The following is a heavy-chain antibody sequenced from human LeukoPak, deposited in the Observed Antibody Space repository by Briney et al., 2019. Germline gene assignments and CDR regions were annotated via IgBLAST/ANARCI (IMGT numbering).Heavy chain of an antibody. J-gene: IGHJ5*02. CDR1: GGSFSGYY. V-gene: IGHV4-34*01. CDR2: INHTGST. D-gene: IGHD3-10*01. CDR3: AKRGELYFGEVGPWFDP. Sequence: SETLSLTCAVYGGSFSGYYWNWIRQPPGKGLEWIGEINHTGSTNYNPSVKSRVTMSVDTSKKQFSLRLSSVTAADTAVYYCAKRGELYFGEVGPWFDPWGQGTLVIVSS.